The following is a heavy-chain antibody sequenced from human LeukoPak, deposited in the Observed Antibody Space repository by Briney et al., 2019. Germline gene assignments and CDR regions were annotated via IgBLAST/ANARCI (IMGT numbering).Heavy chain of an antibody. V-gene: IGHV4-39*01. D-gene: IGHD6-25*01. CDR2: SYYSGST. CDR3: VRHAPATFDY. Sequence: SETLSLTCTVSGVSIRSDTYYWGWIRQPPGKGLEWIGSSYYSGSTYYNPSLKSRVTISVDTSKSQFSLKLSSVTAADTAVYYCVRHAPATFDYWGQGTLVTVSS. CDR1: GVSIRSDTYY. J-gene: IGHJ4*02.